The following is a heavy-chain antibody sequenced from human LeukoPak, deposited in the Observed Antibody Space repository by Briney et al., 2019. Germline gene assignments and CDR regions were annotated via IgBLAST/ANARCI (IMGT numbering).Heavy chain of an antibody. V-gene: IGHV1-18*01. CDR3: ARSDGATGSSRSDH. CDR2: ISAYNGNT. Sequence: ASVKVSCKASGYTFTSYGISWVRQVPGQGLEWMGWISAYNGNTNYAQKLQGRVTMTTDTSTSTAYMELGSLQSDDTAIYYCARSDGATGSSRSDHWGQGTLVTVSS. J-gene: IGHJ4*02. D-gene: IGHD1-1*01. CDR1: GYTFTSYG.